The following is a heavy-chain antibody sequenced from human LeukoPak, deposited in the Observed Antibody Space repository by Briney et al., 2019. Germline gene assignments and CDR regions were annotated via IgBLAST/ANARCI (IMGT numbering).Heavy chain of an antibody. V-gene: IGHV3-53*01. D-gene: IGHD6-13*01. CDR2: IHSGGST. CDR3: ARDSRRAAGLDF. CDR1: GFIVSDND. Sequence: GGSLRLSCAASGFIVSDNDIKWVRQAPGKGLEWVSIIHSGGSTYYADSVQCRFTISRDNSKHTLYLQMNSVRAEDTAVYYCARDSRRAAGLDFWGQGTLVTVSS. J-gene: IGHJ4*02.